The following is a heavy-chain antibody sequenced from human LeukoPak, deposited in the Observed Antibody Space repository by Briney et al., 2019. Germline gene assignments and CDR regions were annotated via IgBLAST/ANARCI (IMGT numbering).Heavy chain of an antibody. D-gene: IGHD5-24*01. CDR3: ARVGVAGFRDGYNMY. CDR1: GFTFSSYV. CDR2: ISYDGSNE. J-gene: IGHJ4*02. Sequence: PGGSLRLSCAASGFTFSSYVMHWVRQAPGKGLEWVAIISYDGSNEYYADSVKGRFTISRDNAKNSLYLQMNSLRAEDTAVYYCARVGVAGFRDGYNMYWGQGTLVTVSS. V-gene: IGHV3-30*04.